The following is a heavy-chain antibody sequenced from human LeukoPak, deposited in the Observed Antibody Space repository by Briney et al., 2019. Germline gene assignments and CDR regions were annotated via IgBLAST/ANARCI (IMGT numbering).Heavy chain of an antibody. CDR3: ARSIAGDDAFDI. Sequence: GGSLRLSCAASGFTFSSYSMNWVRQAPGKGLEWVSYISSSSRTIYYGDSVKGQFTLSRDNAKSSLYLQMNSLRAEDTAVYYCARSIAGDDAFDIWGQGTMVTVSS. J-gene: IGHJ3*02. CDR1: GFTFSSYS. CDR2: ISSSSRTI. V-gene: IGHV3-48*01. D-gene: IGHD6-6*01.